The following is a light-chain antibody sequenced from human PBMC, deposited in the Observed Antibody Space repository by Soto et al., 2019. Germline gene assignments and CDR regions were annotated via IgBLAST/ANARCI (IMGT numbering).Light chain of an antibody. Sequence: DIQITQSPSTLSAAGGERVTMTCRASQSISNLLAWYQQKPGKAPKLLIYKASSVENGVPSRFSGSGSGTEFTLTISSLQPDDFATYYCQQYTSYSRYTFGQGTKVDIK. J-gene: IGKJ2*01. CDR2: KAS. CDR3: QQYTSYSRYT. CDR1: QSISNL. V-gene: IGKV1-5*03.